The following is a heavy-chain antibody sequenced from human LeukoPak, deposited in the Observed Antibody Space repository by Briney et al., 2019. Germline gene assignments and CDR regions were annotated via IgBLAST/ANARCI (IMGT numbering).Heavy chain of an antibody. J-gene: IGHJ4*02. Sequence: SETLSLTCSLSGDTLSTYYWNWIRQTPGRGLEWIGHISLGNTEYNPSLKGRVTISVDTSKNEFYLRLTSVTAADTALYFCARDKRHSYGKYFDPWSQGALVSVSS. CDR1: GDTLSTYY. V-gene: IGHV4-59*12. D-gene: IGHD5-18*01. CDR3: ARDKRHSYGKYFDP. CDR2: ISLGNT.